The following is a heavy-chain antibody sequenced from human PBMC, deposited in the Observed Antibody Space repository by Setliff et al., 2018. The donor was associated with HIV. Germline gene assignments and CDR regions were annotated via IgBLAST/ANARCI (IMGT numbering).Heavy chain of an antibody. CDR1: GGSISSSSYY. CDR2: IYYSGSSGRT. J-gene: IGHJ4*02. CDR3: ARVGAVAGFDY. D-gene: IGHD6-19*01. V-gene: IGHV4-39*07. Sequence: ASETLSLTCTVSGGSISSSSYYWVWIRQPPGKGLEWTGSIYYSGSSGRTNYTPSLKSRVTISVDTSKNQISLKLSSVTAADTAVYYCARVGAVAGFDYWGQGTLVTVSS.